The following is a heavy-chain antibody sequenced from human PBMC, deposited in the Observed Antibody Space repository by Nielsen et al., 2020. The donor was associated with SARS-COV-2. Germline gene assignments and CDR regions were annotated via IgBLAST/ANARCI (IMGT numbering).Heavy chain of an antibody. CDR3: ATTNNSGVYKRFDS. CDR1: GFTFSDYE. J-gene: IGHJ5*01. V-gene: IGHV3-48*03. Sequence: GESLKISCAASGFTFSDYEMNWVRQAPGKGLEWISSISGNGNDMYYADSLKGRFTMSRDNGKNSLYLFMNNLRADDTAIYHCATTNNSGVYKRFDSWGQGTLVTVSS. CDR2: ISGNGNDM. D-gene: IGHD4/OR15-4a*01.